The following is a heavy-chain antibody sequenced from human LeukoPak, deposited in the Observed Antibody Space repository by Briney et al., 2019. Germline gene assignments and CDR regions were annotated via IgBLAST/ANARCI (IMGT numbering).Heavy chain of an antibody. CDR2: INPNSGGT. CDR3: ARTRTMIVADDAFDI. Sequence: VASVTVSRKSSAYTFTGYYMHWVRRPPGPGLEWMGWINPNSGGTNYAQKFQGGVTTTRDTSLSTAYMELSRLRSDDKAVYYCARTRTMIVADDAFDIWGQGTMVTVSS. V-gene: IGHV1-2*02. D-gene: IGHD3-22*01. J-gene: IGHJ3*02. CDR1: AYTFTGYY.